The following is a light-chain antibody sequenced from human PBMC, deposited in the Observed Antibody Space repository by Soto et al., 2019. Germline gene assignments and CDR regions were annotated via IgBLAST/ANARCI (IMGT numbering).Light chain of an antibody. CDR2: GAS. J-gene: IGKJ1*01. CDR3: QQHGSSPIT. V-gene: IGKV3-20*01. CDR1: QSVTSNY. Sequence: EIVWTPSPGTLSLSPGERATLSCGASQSVTSNYLAWYQQKPGQAPRLLIFGASIRVTGIPDRFIGSGSGTDFTLTISRLEPEDFAVYYCQQHGSSPITFGQGTKVDIK.